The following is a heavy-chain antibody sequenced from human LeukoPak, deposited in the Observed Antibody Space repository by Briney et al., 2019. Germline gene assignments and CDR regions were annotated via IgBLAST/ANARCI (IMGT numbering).Heavy chain of an antibody. J-gene: IGHJ3*02. D-gene: IGHD2/OR15-2a*01. CDR3: AKTRRYSFHYGSKDAFDI. Sequence: GGSLRLSCAASGFAFNEFAMSWVRQAPGKGLEWVSSISGSAENMYYADSVKGRFTISRDNSKNTLYLQMSRLGAEDTAVFYCAKTRRYSFHYGSKDAFDIWGQGTMVTVSS. CDR2: ISGSAENM. V-gene: IGHV3-23*01. CDR1: GFAFNEFA.